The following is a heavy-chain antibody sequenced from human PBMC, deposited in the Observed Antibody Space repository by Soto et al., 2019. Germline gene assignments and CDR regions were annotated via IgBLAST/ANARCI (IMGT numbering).Heavy chain of an antibody. V-gene: IGHV3-7*01. CDR2: TKQDESEK. D-gene: IGHD6-25*01. CDR1: GFTFGDYW. J-gene: IGHJ5*02. CDR3: VREGDSGFFS. Sequence: EVQLVESGGGLVQPGGSLRLSCATSGFTFGDYWMIWVRQAPGKRLEWVANTKQDESEKYYVGSVRGRFTISRDNAKNSLYLQMNRLRAEDTAVYFCVREGDSGFFSWGQGTLVTVSS.